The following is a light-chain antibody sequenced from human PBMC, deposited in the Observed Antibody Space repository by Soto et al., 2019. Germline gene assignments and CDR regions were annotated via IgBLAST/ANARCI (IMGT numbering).Light chain of an antibody. CDR2: EVS. CDR3: SSYTSSSTLV. V-gene: IGLV2-14*01. Sequence: QSALTQPASVSGSPGQSITISCTGTSSDVGAYNYVSWYQQHPGKAPKLMIFEVSNRPSGVSTRFSGSKSGYTASLTISGLQAEDEADYYCSSYTSSSTLVFGGGTKVTVL. J-gene: IGLJ3*02. CDR1: SSDVGAYNY.